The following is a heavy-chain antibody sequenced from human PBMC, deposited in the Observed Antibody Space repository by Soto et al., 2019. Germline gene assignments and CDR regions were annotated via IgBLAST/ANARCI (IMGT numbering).Heavy chain of an antibody. J-gene: IGHJ5*01. CDR1: GFSVSSSH. Sequence: HPGGSLRLSCAASGFSVSSSHMNWVRQAPGKGPEWVSVIYSGGSTYYAVSVKGRFTISRDNSKNSLYLQMNSLRVEDTALYYCVKDVDYDLSGWLDSWGQGTLVTVPS. CDR3: VKDVDYDLSGWLDS. CDR2: IYSGGST. V-gene: IGHV3-53*05. D-gene: IGHD3-3*01.